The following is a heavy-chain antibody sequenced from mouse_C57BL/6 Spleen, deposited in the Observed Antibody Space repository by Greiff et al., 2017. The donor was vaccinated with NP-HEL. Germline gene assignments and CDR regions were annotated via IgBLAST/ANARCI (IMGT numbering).Heavy chain of an antibody. Sequence: VQLQQPGAELVKPGASVKLSCKASGYTFTSYWMHWVKQRPGQGLEWIGMIHPNSGSTNYNEKFKSKATLTVDKSSITAYMQLSSLTSDDSAVYYSARRGGSSSDYWGQGTTLTVSS. J-gene: IGHJ2*01. CDR1: GYTFTSYW. CDR3: ARRGGSSSDY. D-gene: IGHD1-1*01. CDR2: IHPNSGST. V-gene: IGHV1-64*01.